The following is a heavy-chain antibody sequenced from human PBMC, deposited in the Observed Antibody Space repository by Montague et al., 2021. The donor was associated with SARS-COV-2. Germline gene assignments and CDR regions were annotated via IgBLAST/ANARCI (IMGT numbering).Heavy chain of an antibody. CDR3: AKTHRYYNRNFDY. J-gene: IGHJ4*02. CDR1: GFTFNSYA. D-gene: IGHD3-22*01. Sequence: SLRLSCAASGFTFNSYAMSWVRQAPGKGLEWVSIIYSGGSSTYYLDSVKGRFTISRDNSKNTLYLQMNSMIAEDTAVYYCAKTHRYYNRNFDYWGQGTLVTVSS. CDR2: IYSGGSST. V-gene: IGHV3-23*03.